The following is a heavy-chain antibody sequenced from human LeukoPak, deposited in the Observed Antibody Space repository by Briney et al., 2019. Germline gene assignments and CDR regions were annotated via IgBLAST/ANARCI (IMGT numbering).Heavy chain of an antibody. CDR1: GGTFSSYT. D-gene: IGHD3-3*01. Sequence: GASVKVSCKASGGTFSSYTISWVRQAPGQGLEWMGRIIPILGIANYAQKFQGRVTITADKSTSTAYMELSSLRSEDTAVYYCARHSSRGNYDFWGGYPEYFQHWGQGTLVTVSS. V-gene: IGHV1-69*02. CDR3: ARHSSRGNYDFWGGYPEYFQH. CDR2: IIPILGIA. J-gene: IGHJ1*01.